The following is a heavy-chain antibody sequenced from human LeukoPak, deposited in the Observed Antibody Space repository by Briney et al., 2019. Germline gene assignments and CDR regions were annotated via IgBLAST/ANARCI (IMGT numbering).Heavy chain of an antibody. V-gene: IGHV3-74*01. J-gene: IGHJ4*02. CDR3: STVEHF. D-gene: IGHD1/OR15-1a*01. Sequence: PGGSLRLSCVASGFTFSDYWMHWVRQTPGKGLMWVSRIDSDGNSPIYADSVKGRFTISRDDVKNMLYLQMNSLRVEDTGLYYCSTVEHFWGQGTLVTVSS. CDR1: GFTFSDYW. CDR2: IDSDGNSP.